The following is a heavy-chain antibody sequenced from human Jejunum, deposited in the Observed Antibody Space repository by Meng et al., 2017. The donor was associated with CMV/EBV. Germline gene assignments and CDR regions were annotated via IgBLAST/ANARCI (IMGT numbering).Heavy chain of an antibody. CDR2: ISSSGGST. D-gene: IGHD2-8*01. Sequence: SWVRQAPGKGLEWVSSISSSGGSTYYADSVKGRFTISRDDAKNSLFLHMDSLRAEDTAVYFCARDRYCHNGVCYAFPPPYDHGMGVWGQGTTVTVSS. J-gene: IGHJ6*02. CDR3: ARDRYCHNGVCYAFPPPYDHGMGV. V-gene: IGHV3-23*01.